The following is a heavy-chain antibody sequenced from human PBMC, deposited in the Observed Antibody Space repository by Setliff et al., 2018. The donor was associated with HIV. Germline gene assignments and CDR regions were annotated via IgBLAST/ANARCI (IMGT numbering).Heavy chain of an antibody. CDR3: ARHRDPTGSSWIYYYSYMDV. CDR2: IYHSGST. J-gene: IGHJ6*03. CDR1: GGSISSNW. V-gene: IGHV4-4*02. Sequence: SETLSLTCAVSGGSISSNWWSWVRQSPGQGLEWIGEIYHSGSTHYNPSLQSRVTISVDKSKSQFSLKLSSVTAADRAVYYCARHRDPTGSSWIYYYSYMDVWGKGTTVTVSS. D-gene: IGHD6-13*01.